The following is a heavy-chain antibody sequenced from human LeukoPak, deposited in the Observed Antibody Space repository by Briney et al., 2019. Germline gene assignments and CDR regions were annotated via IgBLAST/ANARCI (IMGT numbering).Heavy chain of an antibody. J-gene: IGHJ4*02. D-gene: IGHD6-13*01. CDR2: ISYSDST. Sequence: SDTLSLTCTVSGDFISNNYWSWIRQPPGKGLEWVGYISYSDSTNYNPSLRSRVTLSLDSSQNQSSLRLSSVTASDTAIYYCARGRYVTTRGGAAAGFLDYWGQGTLVTVST. CDR1: GDFISNNY. V-gene: IGHV4-59*12. CDR3: ARGRYVTTRGGAAAGFLDY.